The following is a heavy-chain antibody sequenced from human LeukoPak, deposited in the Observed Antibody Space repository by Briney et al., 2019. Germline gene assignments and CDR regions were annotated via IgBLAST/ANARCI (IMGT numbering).Heavy chain of an antibody. CDR2: INTNTGNP. CDR3: ARDSRLLWFGELSYFDY. D-gene: IGHD3-10*01. CDR1: GYTFTSYA. Sequence: ASVKVSCKASGYTFTSYAMNWVRQAPGQGLEWMGWINTNTGNPTYAQGFTGRFVFSLDTSVSTAYLQISSLKAEDTAVYYCARDSRLLWFGELSYFDYWGQGTLVTVSS. V-gene: IGHV7-4-1*02. J-gene: IGHJ4*02.